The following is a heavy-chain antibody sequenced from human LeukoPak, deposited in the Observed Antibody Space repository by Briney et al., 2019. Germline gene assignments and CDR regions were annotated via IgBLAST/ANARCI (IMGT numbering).Heavy chain of an antibody. Sequence: ASVKVSCKASGCTFTSYYIHWVRQAPGQGLEWMGIINPSIGSTIYSQKFQGRVTMTRDTSTSTVYMELSSLKSEDTAVFYCAISGNYFRPFDYWGQGTLVSVSS. J-gene: IGHJ4*02. D-gene: IGHD1-26*01. CDR1: GCTFTSYY. CDR3: AISGNYFRPFDY. V-gene: IGHV1-46*01. CDR2: INPSIGST.